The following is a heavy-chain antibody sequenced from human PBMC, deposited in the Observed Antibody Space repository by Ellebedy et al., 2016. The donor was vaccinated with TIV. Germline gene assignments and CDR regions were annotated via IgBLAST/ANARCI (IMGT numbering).Heavy chain of an antibody. V-gene: IGHV4-59*13. CDR2: IYYSGST. J-gene: IGHJ6*03. Sequence: SETLSLTXTVSGGSISSYYWSWIRQPPGKGLEWIGYIYYSGSTNYNPSLKSRVTISVDTSKNQFSLKLSSVTAADTAVYYCARAARYYYYMDVWGKGTTVTVSS. CDR1: GGSISSYY. CDR3: ARAARYYYYMDV. D-gene: IGHD6-6*01.